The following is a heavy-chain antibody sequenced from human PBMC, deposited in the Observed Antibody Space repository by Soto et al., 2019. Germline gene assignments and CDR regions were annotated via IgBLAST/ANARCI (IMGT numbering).Heavy chain of an antibody. CDR1: GGTFSSYA. J-gene: IGHJ4*02. V-gene: IGHV1-69*01. Sequence: QVQLVQSGAEVKKPGSSVKVSCKASGGTFSSYAISWVRQAPGQGLEWMGGIIPIFGTANYAQKFQGRVTITADESTSTAYMELSSLRSEDTAVYYCARYSITMVRANRQTYYFDYWGQGTLVTVSS. CDR2: IIPIFGTA. CDR3: ARYSITMVRANRQTYYFDY. D-gene: IGHD3-10*01.